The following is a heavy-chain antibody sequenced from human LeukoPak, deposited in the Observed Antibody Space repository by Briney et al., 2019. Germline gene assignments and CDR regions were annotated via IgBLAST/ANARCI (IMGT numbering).Heavy chain of an antibody. D-gene: IGHD6-19*01. CDR1: GGSISNYY. CDR2: IYYSGST. CDR3: ARDGGSGWHRDSYYYYGMDV. J-gene: IGHJ6*02. Sequence: SETLSLTCAVYGGSISNYYWSWIRQPPGKGLEWIGYIYYSGSTNYNPSLKSRVTISVDTSKNQFSLKLSSVTAADTAVYYCARDGGSGWHRDSYYYYGMDVWGQGTTVTVSS. V-gene: IGHV4-59*01.